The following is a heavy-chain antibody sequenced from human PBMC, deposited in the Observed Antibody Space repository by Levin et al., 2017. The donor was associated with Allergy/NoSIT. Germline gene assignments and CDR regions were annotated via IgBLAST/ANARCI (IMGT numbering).Heavy chain of an antibody. V-gene: IGHV4-31*03. Sequence: SQTLSLTCTVSGGSISGSGGGYYWSWIRQHPRKGLEWIGYIYYRGATYYNPSLQSRASISVDTSENQFSLNLSSMTAAHTAVYYCARARAAAGKAWFDSWGQGMLVTVSS. CDR3: ARARAAAGKAWFDS. D-gene: IGHD6-13*01. CDR2: IYYRGAT. CDR1: GGSISGSGGGYY. J-gene: IGHJ5*01.